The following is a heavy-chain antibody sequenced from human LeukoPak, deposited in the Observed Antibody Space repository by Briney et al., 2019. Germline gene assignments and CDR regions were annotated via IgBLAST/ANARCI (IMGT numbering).Heavy chain of an antibody. D-gene: IGHD3-22*01. J-gene: IGHJ6*03. Sequence: SETLSLTCTVSGGSISSYYWSWIRQPPGKGLEWLGYIYYSGSTKYNPSLMSRVTISVDTSKNQFSLKLSSVTAADTAVYYCARHLYYYDSGGHYYYYMDVWGKGTTVTISS. CDR1: GGSISSYY. CDR2: IYYSGST. CDR3: ARHLYYYDSGGHYYYYMDV. V-gene: IGHV4-59*08.